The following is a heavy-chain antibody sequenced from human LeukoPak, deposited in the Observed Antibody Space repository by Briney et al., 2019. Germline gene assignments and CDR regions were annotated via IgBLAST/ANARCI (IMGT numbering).Heavy chain of an antibody. CDR1: GFTFSSYW. CDR3: ARIAAAGTAYNWFDP. D-gene: IGHD6-13*01. J-gene: IGHJ5*02. V-gene: IGHV3-74*01. Sequence: GGSLRLSCAASGFTFSSYWMHWVRQAPGKGLVWVSRINSDGSSTSYADSVKGRFTISRDNAKNSLYLQMNSLRAEDTAVYYCARIAAAGTAYNWFDPWGQGTLVTVSS. CDR2: INSDGSST.